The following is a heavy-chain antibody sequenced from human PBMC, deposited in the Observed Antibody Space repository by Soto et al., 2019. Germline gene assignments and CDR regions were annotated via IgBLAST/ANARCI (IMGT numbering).Heavy chain of an antibody. J-gene: IGHJ4*02. CDR1: GGSFSGYY. CDR3: ARATGCSSTSCYDFFGY. CDR2: INHSGST. Sequence: QVQLQQWGAGLLKPSETLSLTCAVYGGSFSGYYWSWIRQPPGKGLEWIGEINHSGSTNYNPSLKSRVTISVDTSNNQFSLKLSSVTAADTAVYYCARATGCSSTSCYDFFGYWGQGTLVTVSS. V-gene: IGHV4-34*01. D-gene: IGHD2-2*01.